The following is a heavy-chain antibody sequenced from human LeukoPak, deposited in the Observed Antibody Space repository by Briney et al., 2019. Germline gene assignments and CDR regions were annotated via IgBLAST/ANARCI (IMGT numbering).Heavy chain of an antibody. V-gene: IGHV3-7*01. CDR2: IKQDGSEK. CDR1: GFSFSSYW. Sequence: PGGSLRLSCAASGFSFSSYWMSWVRQAPGKGLEWVAHIKQDGSEKYYVDSVKGRSTISRDNAKNSLYLQMNSLRAEDTAVYYCARDRIPGYCTSGSCTTDYWGQGTLVTVSS. J-gene: IGHJ4*02. D-gene: IGHD2-15*01. CDR3: ARDRIPGYCTSGSCTTDY.